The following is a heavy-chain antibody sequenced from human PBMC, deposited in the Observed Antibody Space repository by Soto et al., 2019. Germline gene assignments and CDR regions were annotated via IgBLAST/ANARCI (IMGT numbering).Heavy chain of an antibody. V-gene: IGHV3-30-3*01. D-gene: IGHD2-15*01. J-gene: IGHJ4*02. CDR3: TRGDGTEEAYCSGDCFND. Sequence: QVQLVESGGGVVQPGRSLRLSCAASGFTFSRNAMHWVRQAPGKGLEWVAVISYDGNHKFYADSVKGRFTISRDNSKNTLYLQMNSLRDDDTAVFYCTRGDGTEEAYCSGDCFNDWGQGTLVTVSS. CDR1: GFTFSRNA. CDR2: ISYDGNHK.